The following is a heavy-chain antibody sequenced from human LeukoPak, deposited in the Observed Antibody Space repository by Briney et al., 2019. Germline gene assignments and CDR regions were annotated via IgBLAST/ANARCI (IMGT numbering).Heavy chain of an antibody. D-gene: IGHD6-13*01. CDR1: GYTFTSYY. V-gene: IGHV1-46*01. Sequence: ASVKVSCKASGYTFTSYYMHWVRQAPGQGLEWMGIINPSGGSTSYAQKFQGRVTMTRDTSTSTVYMEQSSLRSEDTAVYYCARDFGVAAAGPKTNPSLILDYWGQGTLVTVSS. CDR3: ARDFGVAAAGPKTNPSLILDY. CDR2: INPSGGST. J-gene: IGHJ4*02.